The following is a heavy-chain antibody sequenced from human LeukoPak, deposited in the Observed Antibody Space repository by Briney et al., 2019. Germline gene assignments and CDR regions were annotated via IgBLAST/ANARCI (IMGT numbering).Heavy chain of an antibody. CDR2: IYNTGRT. CDR1: GXSITNYY. Sequence: SETLSLTCSVSGXSITNYYWSWIRQSPGKGLEWIGFIYNTGRTNYNPSLQSRVTMSIDTSKNQFSLKLSSVTAADTAVYYCARGGGGWLPFDYWGQGTLVTVSS. V-gene: IGHV4-59*12. D-gene: IGHD5-24*01. J-gene: IGHJ4*02. CDR3: ARGGGGWLPFDY.